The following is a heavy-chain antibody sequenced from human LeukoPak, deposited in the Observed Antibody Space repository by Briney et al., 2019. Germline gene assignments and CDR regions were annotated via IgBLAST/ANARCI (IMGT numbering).Heavy chain of an antibody. J-gene: IGHJ4*02. CDR3: ARDAAGADSSGYLPPADSFDY. CDR1: GFTFSSYG. Sequence: PGRSLRLSCAASGFTFSSYGMHWVRQAPGKGLEWVANKNQEGREKYYVDSVKGRFTISRDNAKNSLYLQMNSLRAEDTAVYYCARDAAGADSSGYLPPADSFDYWGQGTLVTVSS. V-gene: IGHV3-7*03. D-gene: IGHD3-22*01. CDR2: KNQEGREK.